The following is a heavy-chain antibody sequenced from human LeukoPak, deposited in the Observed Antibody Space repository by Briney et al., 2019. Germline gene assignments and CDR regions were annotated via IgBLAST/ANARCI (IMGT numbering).Heavy chain of an antibody. V-gene: IGHV4-39*07. J-gene: IGHJ4*02. Sequence: SETLSLTCTVSGGSISSSSYYWGWIRQPPGKGLEWIGEINHSGSTNYNPSLKSRVTISVDTSKNQFSLKLSSVTAADTAVYYCARSDNWNYAFFDYWGQGTLVTVSS. CDR1: GGSISSSSYY. CDR3: ARSDNWNYAFFDY. D-gene: IGHD1-7*01. CDR2: INHSGST.